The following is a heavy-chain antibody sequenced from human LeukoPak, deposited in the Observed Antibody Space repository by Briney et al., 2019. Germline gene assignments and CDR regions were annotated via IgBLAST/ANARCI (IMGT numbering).Heavy chain of an antibody. Sequence: SETLSLTCIVSGGSISSFSWSWIRQPPGKGLEWIGYIYYSGSTNYNPSLKSRVTISVDTSKNQFSLKLNSVTAADTAVYYCARGPTYYDILTGSYYYMDVWGKGTTVTISS. CDR2: IYYSGST. D-gene: IGHD3-9*01. CDR3: ARGPTYYDILTGSYYYMDV. CDR1: GGSISSFS. J-gene: IGHJ6*03. V-gene: IGHV4-59*01.